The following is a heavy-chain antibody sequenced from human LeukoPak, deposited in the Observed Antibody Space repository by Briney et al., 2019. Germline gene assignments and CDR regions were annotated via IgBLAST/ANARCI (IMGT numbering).Heavy chain of an antibody. V-gene: IGHV4-34*01. CDR3: ARPNSLSYGDWGY. D-gene: IGHD4-17*01. CDR2: INHSGST. Sequence: PETLSLTCAVYGGSFSGYYWSWIRQPPGKGLEWIGEINHSGSTNYNPSLKSRVTISVDTSKNQFSLKLSSVTAADTAVYYCARPNSLSYGDWGYWGQGTLVTVSS. CDR1: GGSFSGYY. J-gene: IGHJ4*02.